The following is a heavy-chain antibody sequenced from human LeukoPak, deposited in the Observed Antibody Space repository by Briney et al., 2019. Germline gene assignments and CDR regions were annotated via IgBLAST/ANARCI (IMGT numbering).Heavy chain of an antibody. Sequence: EASVKVSCKASGYIFTDYYLHWVRQAPGQGLEWMGWIYPNRGGTSYAQKFYGRDSLTRDTSISTAYMELSRLTSDDTAVYYCARQTTQYYVDYWGQGTLVTVSS. CDR3: ARQTTQYYVDY. D-gene: IGHD4-11*01. CDR1: GYIFTDYY. CDR2: IYPNRGGT. V-gene: IGHV1-2*02. J-gene: IGHJ4*02.